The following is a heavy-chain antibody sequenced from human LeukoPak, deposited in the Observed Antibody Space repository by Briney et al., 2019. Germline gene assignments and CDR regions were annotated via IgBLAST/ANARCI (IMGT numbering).Heavy chain of an antibody. Sequence: GASVKVSCKASGYTFTSYYMHWVRQAPGQGLEWLGIINPSGGSTSYAQKFQGRVTMTRDTSTSTVYMELSSLGSEDTAVYYCARMAYSSSEPGNYFYYMDVWGKGTTVTVSS. CDR3: ARMAYSSSEPGNYFYYMDV. CDR2: INPSGGST. J-gene: IGHJ6*03. D-gene: IGHD6-6*01. V-gene: IGHV1-46*01. CDR1: GYTFTSYY.